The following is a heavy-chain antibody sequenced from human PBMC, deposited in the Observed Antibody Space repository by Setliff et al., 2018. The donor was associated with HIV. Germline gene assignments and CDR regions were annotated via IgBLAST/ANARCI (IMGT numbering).Heavy chain of an antibody. V-gene: IGHV4-34*12. CDR3: ATLAAAGESYDY. CDR1: GGSFSGSY. J-gene: IGHJ4*02. Sequence: PSETLSLTCAVYGGSFSGSYWSWIRQPPGKGLEWIGEIFHGGNTNYSPSLESRVTLSVDKSKNQFSLRLSSVTAADTAVYYCATLAAAGESYDYWGQGSLVTVSS. CDR2: IFHGGNT. D-gene: IGHD6-13*01.